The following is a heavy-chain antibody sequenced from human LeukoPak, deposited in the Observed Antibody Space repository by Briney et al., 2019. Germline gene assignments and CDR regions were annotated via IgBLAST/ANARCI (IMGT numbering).Heavy chain of an antibody. CDR3: TRATGYGSGIRY. V-gene: IGHV3-49*03. D-gene: IGHD3-10*01. CDR1: GFTFGDYA. Sequence: GGSLRLSCTASGFTFGDYAMGWFRQAPGKGLEWVGFIRSKAYGGTTEYAASVKGRFTISRDDSKSIAYLQMNSLKTEDTAVYYCTRATGYGSGIRYWGQGTLVTVSS. CDR2: IRSKAYGGTT. J-gene: IGHJ4*02.